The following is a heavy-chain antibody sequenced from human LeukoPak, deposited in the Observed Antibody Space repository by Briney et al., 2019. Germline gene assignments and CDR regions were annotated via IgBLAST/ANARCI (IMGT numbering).Heavy chain of an antibody. CDR3: AREYLHSLTVSDF. CDR1: GFTFSNYA. Sequence: GGSLRLSCAASGFTFSNYAMNWVRQAPGKGLEWVSSILSSSAIICYADSVQGRFTKSKDDAKNSLYLQMNSLRAEDTAVYYCAREYLHSLTVSDFRGQGTLVTVSS. D-gene: IGHD2-2*02. V-gene: IGHV3-21*01. CDR2: ILSSSAII. J-gene: IGHJ4*02.